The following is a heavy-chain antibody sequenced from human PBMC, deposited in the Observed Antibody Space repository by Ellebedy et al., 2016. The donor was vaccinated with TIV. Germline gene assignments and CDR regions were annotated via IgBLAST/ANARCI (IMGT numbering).Heavy chain of an antibody. Sequence: GESLKISCAASGFAFGTSAMHWVRQAPGKGLEWMAVILYDGSDKYYADSVKGRFTISRDNSKNTLYLQMNSLRPEDTAVYYCVKSEDYYGSGTYRNAYWGQGTLVRVSS. V-gene: IGHV3-30*18. CDR2: ILYDGSDK. J-gene: IGHJ4*02. CDR3: VKSEDYYGSGTYRNAY. D-gene: IGHD3-10*01. CDR1: GFAFGTSA.